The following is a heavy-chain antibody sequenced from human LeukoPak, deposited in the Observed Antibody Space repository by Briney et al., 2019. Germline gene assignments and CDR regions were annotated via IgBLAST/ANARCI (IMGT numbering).Heavy chain of an antibody. D-gene: IGHD3-3*01. J-gene: IGHJ6*02. CDR1: GFTFSSCA. CDR3: AKDFFRAPSRFLESMVGMDV. Sequence: GGSLRLSCAASGFTFSSCAMNWVCQAPGRGLEWVSVISGSGGSTYYADSVKGRFTISRDNSKNTLYLQMNSLRAEDTAVYYCAKDFFRAPSRFLESMVGMDVWGQGTTVTVSS. CDR2: ISGSGGST. V-gene: IGHV3-23*01.